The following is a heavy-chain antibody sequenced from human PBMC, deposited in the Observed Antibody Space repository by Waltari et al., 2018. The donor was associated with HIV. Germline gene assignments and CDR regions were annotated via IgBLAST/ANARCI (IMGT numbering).Heavy chain of an antibody. CDR2: INHSGSP. CDR1: GGSFSGYY. CDR3: ARVDSSSGNNWFDP. J-gene: IGHJ5*02. V-gene: IGHV4-34*01. Sequence: QVQLQQWGAGLLKPSETLSLTCAVYGGSFSGYYWSWIRQPPGKGLEWIGEINHSGSPNYNPSLKGRVTISVDTSKNQFSLKLSSVTAADTAVYYCARVDSSSGNNWFDPWGQGTLVTVSS. D-gene: IGHD6-13*01.